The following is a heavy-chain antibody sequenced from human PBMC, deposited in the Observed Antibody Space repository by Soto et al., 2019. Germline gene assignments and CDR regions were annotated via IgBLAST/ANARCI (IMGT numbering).Heavy chain of an antibody. J-gene: IGHJ4*02. D-gene: IGHD6-13*01. V-gene: IGHV3-33*01. CDR2: IWYDGSNK. CDR1: GFTFSSYG. Sequence: QVQLVESGGGVVQPGRSLRLSCAASGFTFSSYGMHWVRQAPGKGLEWVAVIWYDGSNKYYADSVKGRFTISRDNSKNTLYLQMNSRRAEVTAVYYCARDGGIAAANFDYWGQGTLVTVSS. CDR3: ARDGGIAAANFDY.